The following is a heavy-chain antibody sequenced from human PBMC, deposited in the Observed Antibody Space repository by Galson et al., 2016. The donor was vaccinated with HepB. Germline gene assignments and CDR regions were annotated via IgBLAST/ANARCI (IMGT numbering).Heavy chain of an antibody. J-gene: IGHJ4*02. V-gene: IGHV3-48*02. D-gene: IGHD2-15*01. CDR1: GFTFSSYS. CDR3: VRASCSGGSCFDY. Sequence: SLRLSCAASGFTFSSYSMNWVRQAPGKGLEWISFVDGSSLTIYYAASVKGRFTIARDNAKKSLSLQMNSLRDEDTALYYCVRASCSGGSCFDYWGQGTLVTVSS. CDR2: VDGSSLTI.